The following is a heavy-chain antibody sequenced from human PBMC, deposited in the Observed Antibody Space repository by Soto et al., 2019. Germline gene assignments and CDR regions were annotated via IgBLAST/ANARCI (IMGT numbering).Heavy chain of an antibody. CDR3: ARDAQLSRNRWFAP. J-gene: IGHJ5*02. V-gene: IGHV4-59*01. CDR1: GDSISSYS. Sequence: PSETLSLTCKVSGDSISSYSWSWIRQPPGKGLEWIGYIFDSGSTNYNPSLKSRVTISVDTSKNQFSLKVISVTAADTGVYYCARDAQLSRNRWFAPWGQGTLVTVYS. CDR2: IFDSGST. D-gene: IGHD1-1*01.